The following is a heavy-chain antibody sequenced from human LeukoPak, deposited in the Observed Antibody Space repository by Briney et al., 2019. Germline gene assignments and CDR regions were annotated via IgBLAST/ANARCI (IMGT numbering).Heavy chain of an antibody. CDR2: ISSSSSYI. D-gene: IGHD6-19*01. CDR1: GFTFSSYS. CDR3: ARGPPGSGWYWSDP. Sequence: GGSLRLSCAASGFTFSSYSMNWVRQAPGKGLEWVSSISSSSSYIYYADSVKGRFTISRDNAKNSLYLQMNSLRAEDTAVYYCARGPPGSGWYWSDPWGQGTLVTVSS. J-gene: IGHJ5*02. V-gene: IGHV3-21*01.